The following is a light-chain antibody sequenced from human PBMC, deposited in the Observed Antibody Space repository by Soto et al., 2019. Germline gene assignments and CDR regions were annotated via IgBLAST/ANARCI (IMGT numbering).Light chain of an antibody. V-gene: IGLV1-40*01. CDR3: CSYAGSYTLV. Sequence: QSVLTQPPSVSGAPGQRVTISCTGSNSDIGAGYDVHWYQQLPGTAPKLVIYANNNRPSGVPDRFSGSKSGNTASLTISGLQADDEADYYCCSYAGSYTLVFGGGTKLTVL. CDR2: ANN. J-gene: IGLJ3*02. CDR1: NSDIGAGYD.